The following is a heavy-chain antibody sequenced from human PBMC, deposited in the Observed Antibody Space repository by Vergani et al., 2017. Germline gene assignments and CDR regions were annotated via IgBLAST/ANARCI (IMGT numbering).Heavy chain of an antibody. CDR2: IYYSGST. CDR1: GGSISSSSYY. Sequence: QLQLQESGPGLVKPSETLSLTCTVSGGSISSSSYYWGWIRQPPGKGLEWIGSIYYSGSTYYNPSLKSRVTISVDTSKNQFSLKLSSVTAADTAVYYCARLTRYSSGWYFDYWGQGTLVTVSS. CDR3: ARLTRYSSGWYFDY. V-gene: IGHV4-39*01. J-gene: IGHJ4*02. D-gene: IGHD6-19*01.